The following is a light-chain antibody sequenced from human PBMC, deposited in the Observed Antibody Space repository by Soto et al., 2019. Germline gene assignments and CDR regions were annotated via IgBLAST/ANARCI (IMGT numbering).Light chain of an antibody. Sequence: EIVMTQSPATLSVSPGERATLSCRASQSVSSYLAWYQQKPGQAPRLLIYGASSRATGIPDRFSGSGSGTDFTLTISRLEPEDFAVYYCQKYGSSPRKFGQGNKVDIK. CDR1: QSVSSY. J-gene: IGKJ1*01. CDR2: GAS. CDR3: QKYGSSPRK. V-gene: IGKV3-20*01.